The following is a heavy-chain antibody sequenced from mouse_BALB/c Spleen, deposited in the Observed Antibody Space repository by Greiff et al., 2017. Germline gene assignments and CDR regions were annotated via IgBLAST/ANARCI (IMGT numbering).Heavy chain of an antibody. CDR3: ARGSTMIRYYAMDY. CDR2: INPSNGRT. CDR1: GYTFTSYW. V-gene: IGHV1S81*02. J-gene: IGHJ4*01. Sequence: QVQLQQPGAELVKPGASVKLSCKASGYTFTSYWMHWVKQRPGQGLEWIGEINPSNGRTNYNEKFKSKATLTVDKSSSTAYMQLSSLTSEDSAVYYCARGSTMIRYYAMDYWGQRTSVTVSS. D-gene: IGHD2-4*01.